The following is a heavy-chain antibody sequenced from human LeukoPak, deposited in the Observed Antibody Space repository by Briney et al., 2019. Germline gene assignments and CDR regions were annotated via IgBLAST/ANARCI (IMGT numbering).Heavy chain of an antibody. V-gene: IGHV3-30*18. D-gene: IGHD4-17*01. Sequence: AGRSLRLSCAASGFTFRSYGMDCVRQAPGKGLEWVAVISYDGSNKYYADPVKGRFTISIDNSKNTLYLQMNSLRAEDTAVYYCAKDGGGDFHCYFDLGGRGTLVTVSS. J-gene: IGHJ2*01. CDR3: AKDGGGDFHCYFDL. CDR2: ISYDGSNK. CDR1: GFTFRSYG.